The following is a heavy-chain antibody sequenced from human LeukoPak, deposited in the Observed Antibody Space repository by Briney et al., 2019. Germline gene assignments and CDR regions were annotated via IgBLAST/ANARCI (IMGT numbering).Heavy chain of an antibody. J-gene: IGHJ6*02. CDR1: GYSFTSHW. Sequence: GESLKISCKGSGYSFTSHWIGWVRQMPGKGLEWMGIVNPDDSDTIYSPSFQGQVTISADESITTAYLQWSSLKASDTAMYYCGRSGHYGTDVWGQGTTVTVSS. CDR3: GRSGHYGTDV. V-gene: IGHV5-51*01. CDR2: VNPDDSDT. D-gene: IGHD3-10*01.